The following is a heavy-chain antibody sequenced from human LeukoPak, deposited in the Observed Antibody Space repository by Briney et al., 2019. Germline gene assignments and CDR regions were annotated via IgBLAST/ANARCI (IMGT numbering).Heavy chain of an antibody. CDR3: AKSLFSLSSLDY. J-gene: IGHJ4*02. Sequence: ASVKVSCKASGYTFTSYYMHWVRQAPGQGLEWMGIINPSGGSTSYAQKFQGRVTMTRDTSTSTVYMELSSLRAEDTAVYYCAKSLFSLSSLDYWGQGTLVTVSS. D-gene: IGHD6-6*01. CDR2: INPSGGST. V-gene: IGHV1-46*01. CDR1: GYTFTSYY.